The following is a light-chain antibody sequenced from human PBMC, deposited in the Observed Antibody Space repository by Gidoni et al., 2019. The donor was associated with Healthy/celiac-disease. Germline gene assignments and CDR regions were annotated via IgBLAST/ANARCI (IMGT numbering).Light chain of an antibody. Sequence: QSVLTQPPSASGTPGQRVNISCSGSSSNIGSNTVNWYQQLPGTAPKLLIYSNNQRPSGVPDRFSCSKSGTSASLAISGLQSEDAADYYCAAWDDSLNGLWVFGGGTKLTVL. CDR1: SSNIGSNT. CDR3: AAWDDSLNGLWV. J-gene: IGLJ3*02. V-gene: IGLV1-44*01. CDR2: SNN.